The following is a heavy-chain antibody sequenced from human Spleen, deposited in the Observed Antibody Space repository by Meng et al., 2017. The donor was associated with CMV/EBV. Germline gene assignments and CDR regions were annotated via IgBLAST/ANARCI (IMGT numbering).Heavy chain of an antibody. D-gene: IGHD3-16*01. CDR3: ARRPTNSYVDY. J-gene: IGHJ4*02. Sequence: CKASGYSFSSYWIGWVRQMPGKGLEWMGIIYPGDSETRYSPSFQGQVTISADKSITTAYLQWSNLKASDTAMYYCARRPTNSYVDYWGQGTLVTVSS. CDR2: IYPGDSET. V-gene: IGHV5-51*01. CDR1: GYSFSSYW.